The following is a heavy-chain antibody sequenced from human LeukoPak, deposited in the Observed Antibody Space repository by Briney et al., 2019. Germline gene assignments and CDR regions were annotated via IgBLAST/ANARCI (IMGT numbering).Heavy chain of an antibody. J-gene: IGHJ6*02. CDR1: GGSTSSYY. CDR2: IYYSGST. Sequence: SETLSLTCTVSGGSTSSYYWSWIRQPPGKGLEWIGYIYYSGSTNYNPSLKSRVTISVDTSKNQFSLKLSSVTAADTAVYYCARASLNPYYYYYYGMDVWGQGTTVTVSS. V-gene: IGHV4-59*01. CDR3: ARASLNPYYYYYYGMDV.